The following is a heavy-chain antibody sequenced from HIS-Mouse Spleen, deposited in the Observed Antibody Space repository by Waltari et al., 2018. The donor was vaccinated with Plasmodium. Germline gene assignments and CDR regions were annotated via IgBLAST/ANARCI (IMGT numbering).Heavy chain of an antibody. J-gene: IGHJ2*01. CDR1: GFTFSSYW. Sequence: EVQLVESGGGLVRPGGSLRLSCAASGFTFSSYWMSWVRQAPGKGLEWVKGRFTISRDNAKNSLYLQMNSLRAEDTAVYYCASSWYWYFDLWGRGTLVTVSS. D-gene: IGHD6-13*01. CDR3: ASSWYWYFDL. V-gene: IGHV3-7*01.